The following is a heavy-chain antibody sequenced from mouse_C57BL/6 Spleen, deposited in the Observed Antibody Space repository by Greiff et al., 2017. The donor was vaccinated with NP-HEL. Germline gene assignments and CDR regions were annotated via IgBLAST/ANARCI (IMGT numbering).Heavy chain of an antibody. V-gene: IGHV3-6*01. Sequence: EVKLMESGPGLVKPSQSLSLTCSVTGYSITSGYYWNWIRQFPGNKLEWMGYISYDGSNNYNPSLKNRISITRDTSKNQFFLKLNSVTTEDTATYYCARERDYYYGSMDYWGQGTTLTVSS. CDR3: ARERDYYYGSMDY. D-gene: IGHD1-1*01. CDR2: ISYDGSN. J-gene: IGHJ2*01. CDR1: GYSITSGYY.